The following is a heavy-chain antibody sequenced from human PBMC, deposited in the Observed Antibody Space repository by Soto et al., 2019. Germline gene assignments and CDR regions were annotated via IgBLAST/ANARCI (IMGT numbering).Heavy chain of an antibody. CDR1: GFSFSPYG. CDR2: PWYDGSTT. J-gene: IGHJ3*01. CDR3: VRDSEWELTDCCEV. V-gene: IGHV3-33*01. Sequence: QVPLVESGGVVVQPGTSLRLSCAASGFSFSPYGMHWVRQAPGKWLEWVAVPWYDGSTTYYADSVRGRFTVSRDNPNNQLYLQMDSLRDEDTAVYFGVRDSEWELTDCCEVWGHGTTVIVSS. D-gene: IGHD1-7*01.